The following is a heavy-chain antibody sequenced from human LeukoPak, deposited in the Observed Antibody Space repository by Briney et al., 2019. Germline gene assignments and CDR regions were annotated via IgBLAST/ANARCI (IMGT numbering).Heavy chain of an antibody. V-gene: IGHV3-30*04. CDR1: GFTFSSYA. Sequence: PGGSLRLSCAASGFTFSSYAMHWVRQAPGKGLEWVAVISYDGSNKYYADSVKGRFTISRDNSKNTLYLQMNSLRAEDTAVYYCAIGSSSWYGRPFDYWGQGTLVTVSS. J-gene: IGHJ4*02. CDR3: AIGSSSWYGRPFDY. CDR2: ISYDGSNK. D-gene: IGHD6-13*01.